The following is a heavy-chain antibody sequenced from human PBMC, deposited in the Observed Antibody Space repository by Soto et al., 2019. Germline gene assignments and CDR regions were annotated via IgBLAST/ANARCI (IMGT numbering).Heavy chain of an antibody. CDR2: ISGSGGST. V-gene: IGHV3-23*01. CDR1: GFTFSSYA. D-gene: IGHD1-26*01. CDR3: AKDRRGVGWGQLDLFDY. Sequence: GGSLRLSCAASGFTFSSYAMSWVRQAPGKGLEWVSAISGSGGSTYYADSVKGRFTISRDNSKNTLYLQMNSLRAEDTAVYYCAKDRRGVGWGQLDLFDYWGQGTLVPVSS. J-gene: IGHJ4*02.